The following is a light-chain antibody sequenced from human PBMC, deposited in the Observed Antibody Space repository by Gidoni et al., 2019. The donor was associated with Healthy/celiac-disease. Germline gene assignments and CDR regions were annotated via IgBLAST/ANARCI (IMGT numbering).Light chain of an antibody. CDR3: QQSYSTPST. Sequence: DIQMTQSPTSLSASVGDRVTITCRASQSISSYLNWYQQKPGKAPKLLIYAEYSLQSGVRSRFSGSGSGTDFTLTISRLQPEDFATYYCQQSYSTPSTFGQGTRLEIK. CDR1: QSISSY. CDR2: AEY. J-gene: IGKJ5*01. V-gene: IGKV1-39*01.